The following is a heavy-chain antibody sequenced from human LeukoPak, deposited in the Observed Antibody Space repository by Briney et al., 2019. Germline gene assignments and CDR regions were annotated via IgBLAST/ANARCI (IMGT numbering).Heavy chain of an antibody. CDR2: IYPGDSDT. Sequence: GESLQISCQGSGYSFTSYWIAWVRQLPGKGLEWMGIIYPGDSDTRYSPSFQGQVPISADKSISTAYLQWSSLKASDTAMYYCARRGTIFGVVTNNWFDPWGQGTLVTVSS. J-gene: IGHJ5*02. D-gene: IGHD3-3*01. V-gene: IGHV5-51*01. CDR3: ARRGTIFGVVTNNWFDP. CDR1: GYSFTSYW.